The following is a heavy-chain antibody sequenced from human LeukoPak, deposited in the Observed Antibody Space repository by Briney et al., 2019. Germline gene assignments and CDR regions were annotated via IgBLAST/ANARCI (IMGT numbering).Heavy chain of an antibody. CDR3: TRGGDCSGSTCYPGVIDS. D-gene: IGHD2-15*01. CDR2: ISSRSSSI. V-gene: IGHV3-48*02. CDR1: GFTFSSYA. Sequence: GGSLRLSCAASGFTFSSYAMSWVRQAPGKGLEWISYISSRSSSIFYADSVKGRFTISRDNAKNSLYLQMSSLRDDDTAVYFCTRGGDCSGSTCYPGVIDSWGQGALVIVSS. J-gene: IGHJ4*02.